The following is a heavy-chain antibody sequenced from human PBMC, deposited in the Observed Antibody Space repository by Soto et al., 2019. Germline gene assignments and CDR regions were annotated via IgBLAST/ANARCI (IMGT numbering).Heavy chain of an antibody. CDR1: GGSFSGYY. CDR2: INHSGST. V-gene: IGHV4-34*09. J-gene: IGHJ4*02. D-gene: IGHD6-19*01. CDR3: ASLSYSSGWYRKAYYFDY. Sequence: PSETLSLTCAVYGGSFSGYYWSWIRQPPGKGLEWIGEINHSGSTNYNPSLKSRVTISVDTSKNQFSLKLSSVTAADTAVYYCASLSYSSGWYRKAYYFDYWGQGTLVTVSS.